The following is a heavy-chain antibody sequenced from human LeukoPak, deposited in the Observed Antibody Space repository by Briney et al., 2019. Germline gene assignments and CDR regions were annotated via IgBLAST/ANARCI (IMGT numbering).Heavy chain of an antibody. Sequence: GGSLRLSCAASGFTFSSYTMNWVRQAPGKGLEYVSSISSSSSHIYYADSVKGRFTIPRDNSKNTLYLQMNSLRAEDTAVYYCAKARITVTGTFDYWGQGTLVTVSS. CDR2: ISSSSSHI. CDR1: GFTFSSYT. D-gene: IGHD6-19*01. J-gene: IGHJ4*02. CDR3: AKARITVTGTFDY. V-gene: IGHV3-21*04.